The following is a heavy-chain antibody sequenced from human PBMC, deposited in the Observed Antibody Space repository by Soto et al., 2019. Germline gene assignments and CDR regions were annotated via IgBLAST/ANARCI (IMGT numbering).Heavy chain of an antibody. CDR2: IGTGGDT. V-gene: IGHV3-13*01. CDR3: TRGYYYGMAV. CDR1: GFTFSSDD. J-gene: IGHJ6*02. Sequence: EVQLVESGGGLVQPGGSPRLSCASSGFTFSSDDIHWVRLATGKGLEWVSAIGTGGDTYYPASVKGRFTISRENAKTSLYHQMNNPRAGDTAVYYCTRGYYYGMAVWGQGTTVTVSS.